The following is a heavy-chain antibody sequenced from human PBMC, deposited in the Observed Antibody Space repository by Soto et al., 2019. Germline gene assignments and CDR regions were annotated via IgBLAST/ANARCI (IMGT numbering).Heavy chain of an antibody. V-gene: IGHV3-7*03. J-gene: IGHJ6*02. CDR2: IKQDGSGK. D-gene: IGHD3-16*01. CDR3: ARDLGSYGMDV. Sequence: EVQVVESGGGLVQPGGSLRLSCAASGFTFSNYWMTWVRQAPGKGLEWVATIKQDGSGKYYVDSVKGRFTISRDNAHNSLYLQMNSLRAEDTGVYSCARDLGSYGMDVWGRGNTVTVSS. CDR1: GFTFSNYW.